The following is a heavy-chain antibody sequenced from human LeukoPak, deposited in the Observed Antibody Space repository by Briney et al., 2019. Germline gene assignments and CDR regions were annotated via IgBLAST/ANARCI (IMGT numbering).Heavy chain of an antibody. Sequence: PGGSLRLSCAASGFTFSSYAMHWIRQAPGKGLEWVSSISGSNSYIFYADSVKGRFTVSRDNAKDSLYLQMNSLRAEDTAVYYCARALTTLTYEGYWGQGTLVTVSS. CDR3: ARALTTLTYEGY. J-gene: IGHJ4*02. V-gene: IGHV3-21*01. CDR1: GFTFSSYA. D-gene: IGHD1-1*01. CDR2: ISGSNSYI.